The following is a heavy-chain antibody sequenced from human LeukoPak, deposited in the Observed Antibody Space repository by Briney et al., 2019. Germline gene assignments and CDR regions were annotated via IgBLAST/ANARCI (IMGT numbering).Heavy chain of an antibody. J-gene: IGHJ4*02. Sequence: GGSLRLSCAASGFTVSGNYMSWVRQAPGKGLEWLSVIHRGGNTYYADSVKGRFTISRDSSKNTVFLQMDSLRAEDTAVYYCARDPGYGMGVDYGDYWGQGTLVTVSS. D-gene: IGHD4/OR15-4a*01. CDR2: IHRGGNT. V-gene: IGHV3-66*01. CDR3: ARDPGYGMGVDYGDY. CDR1: GFTVSGNY.